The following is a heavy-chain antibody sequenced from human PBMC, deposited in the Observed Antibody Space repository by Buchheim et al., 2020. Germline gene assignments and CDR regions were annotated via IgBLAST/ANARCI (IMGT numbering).Heavy chain of an antibody. J-gene: IGHJ4*02. V-gene: IGHV3-7*01. CDR2: IDQDGRKT. CDR1: GFTFSTYW. Sequence: EVQLVESGGGLVQPGGSLRLSCAASGFTFSTYWMTWVRQAPGKGLDWVANIDQDGRKTYYVDSLKGRFTISRANARNSLYLQMNSLGAEDTAVYYCARGDIFVAGPFDYWGQGT. CDR3: ARGDIFVAGPFDY. D-gene: IGHD6-19*01.